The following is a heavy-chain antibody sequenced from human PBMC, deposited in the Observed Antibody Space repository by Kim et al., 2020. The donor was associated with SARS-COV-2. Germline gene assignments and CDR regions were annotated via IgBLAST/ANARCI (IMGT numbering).Heavy chain of an antibody. CDR3: ASHVVTPIVGTYLGNWYLNV. CDR2: IYPADSDT. J-gene: IGHJ2*01. Sequence: GESLKIPCKASGYSFSNYWIAWVRQMPGQGLEYIGVIYPADSDTRYSPSFQGLVTISADKYINTAYLQWTNLKPSDTAMYYCASHVVTPIVGTYLGNWYLNVWGRGALVTVSS. CDR1: GYSFSNYW. V-gene: IGHV5-51*01. D-gene: IGHD1-26*01.